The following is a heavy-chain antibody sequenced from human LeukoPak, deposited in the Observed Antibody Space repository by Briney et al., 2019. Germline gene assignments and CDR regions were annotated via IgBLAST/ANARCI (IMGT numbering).Heavy chain of an antibody. V-gene: IGHV4-4*07. CDR1: GGSASSYY. CDR2: INTSGNT. Sequence: PSETLSLTCTVSGGSASSYYWSWMRQPAGKGLEWLGRINTSGNTKYNPSLKSRVTMSLDMSKNQVSLRLSSVTAADTAVYYCARATGSPTHWFDPWGQGTLVTVSS. J-gene: IGHJ5*02. CDR3: ARATGSPTHWFDP. D-gene: IGHD1-14*01.